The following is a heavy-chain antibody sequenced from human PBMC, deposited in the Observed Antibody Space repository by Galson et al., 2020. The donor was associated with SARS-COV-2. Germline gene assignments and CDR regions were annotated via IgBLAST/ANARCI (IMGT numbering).Heavy chain of an antibody. V-gene: IGHV3-30-3*01. J-gene: IGHJ4*02. CDR1: GFTFSSYA. Sequence: GGSLRLSCAASGFTFSSYAMHWVRQAPGKGLEWVAVISYDGSNKYYADSVKGRFTISRDNSKNTLYLQMNSLRAEDTAVYYCARTYSGSYSGYFDYGGRGPLVTVSS. CDR3: ARTYSGSYSGYFDY. CDR2: ISYDGSNK. D-gene: IGHD1-26*01.